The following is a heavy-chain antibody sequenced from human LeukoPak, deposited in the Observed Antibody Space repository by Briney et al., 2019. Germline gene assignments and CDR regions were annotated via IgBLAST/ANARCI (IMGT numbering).Heavy chain of an antibody. CDR1: GGSISSYY. J-gene: IGHJ4*02. D-gene: IGHD4-17*01. CDR2: IYYRGST. V-gene: IGHV4-59*01. Sequence: SETLSLTCNVSGGSISSYYWGWIRQPPGKGLEWIGYIYYRGSTDYDPSLKSRVTISLGTSKNQFSLKLSSVTAADTAVYYCVRGLMTTADYWGQGTLATVSS. CDR3: VRGLMTTADY.